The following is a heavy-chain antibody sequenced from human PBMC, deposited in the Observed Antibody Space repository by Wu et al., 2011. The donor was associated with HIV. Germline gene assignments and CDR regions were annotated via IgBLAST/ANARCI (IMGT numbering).Heavy chain of an antibody. Sequence: QVQLVQSGAEVKKPGSSVKVSCKASGGTFSSYAISWVRQAPGQGLEWMGGIIPIFGTVNYAQKFQGRVTITADKSTSTAYMELSSLRSEDTAVYYCARGSTSRTYGTTPDYCYYYMDVWGKGTTVTVSS. CDR1: GGTFSSYA. V-gene: IGHV1-69*14. D-gene: IGHD4-11*01. J-gene: IGHJ6*03. CDR3: ARGSTSRTYGTTPDYCYYYMDV. CDR2: IIPIFGTV.